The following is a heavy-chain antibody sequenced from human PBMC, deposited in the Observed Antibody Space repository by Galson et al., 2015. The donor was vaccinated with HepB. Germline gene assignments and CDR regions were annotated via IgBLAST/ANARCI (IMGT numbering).Heavy chain of an antibody. V-gene: IGHV3-23*01. CDR3: AKGCSTTCYGNFDY. D-gene: IGHD2-2*01. Sequence: SLRLSCAASGFTFSSYAMSWVRQAPGKGLEWVSVISDSGGSTHYADSVKGRFTISRDNSKNTLYLQVNSLRAEDTALYYCAKGCSTTCYGNFDYWGQGTLVTVSS. CDR2: ISDSGGST. J-gene: IGHJ4*02. CDR1: GFTFSSYA.